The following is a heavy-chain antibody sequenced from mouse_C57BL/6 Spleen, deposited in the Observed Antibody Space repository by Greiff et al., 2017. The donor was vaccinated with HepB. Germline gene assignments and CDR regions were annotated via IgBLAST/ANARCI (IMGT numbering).Heavy chain of an antibody. CDR1: GFNIKDYY. Sequence: VQLQQSGAELVKPGASVKLSCTASGFNIKDYYMHWVKQRTEQGLEWIGRIDPEDGETKDAPKFQGKATITADTSSNTAYLQLSSLTSEDTAVYYCARFIPPYGYDIDYWGQGTTLTVSS. CDR2: IDPEDGET. J-gene: IGHJ2*01. CDR3: ARFIPPYGYDIDY. V-gene: IGHV14-2*01. D-gene: IGHD2-2*01.